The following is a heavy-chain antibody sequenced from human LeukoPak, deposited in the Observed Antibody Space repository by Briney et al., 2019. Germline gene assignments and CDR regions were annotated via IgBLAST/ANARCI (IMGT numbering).Heavy chain of an antibody. D-gene: IGHD5-12*01. CDR2: IKSDGSSA. CDR1: GFTFSAYG. Sequence: SGGSLRLSCAASGFTFSAYGMNWVRHAPGKGLVWVSLIKSDGSSAMYADSVKGRFSISRDNAKNTLDLQMNSLRAEDTAVYFCAREVASAAFDYWGQGTPVTVSS. CDR3: AREVASAAFDY. J-gene: IGHJ4*02. V-gene: IGHV3-74*03.